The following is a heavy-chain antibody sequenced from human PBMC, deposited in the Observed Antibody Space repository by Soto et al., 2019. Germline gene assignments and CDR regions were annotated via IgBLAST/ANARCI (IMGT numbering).Heavy chain of an antibody. CDR3: TRHADIVVVPAADFDY. CDR1: GFTFSGSA. Sequence: PGGSLRLSCAASGFTFSGSAMHWVRQASGKGLEWVGRIRSKANSYATAYAASVKGRFTISRDDSRNTAYLQMNSLKTEDTAVYYCTRHADIVVVPAADFDYWGQGTLVTVSS. V-gene: IGHV3-73*01. J-gene: IGHJ4*02. CDR2: IRSKANSYAT. D-gene: IGHD2-2*01.